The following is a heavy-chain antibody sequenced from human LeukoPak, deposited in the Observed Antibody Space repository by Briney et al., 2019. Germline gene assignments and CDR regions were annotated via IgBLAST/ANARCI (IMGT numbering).Heavy chain of an antibody. CDR2: ISSSSSYI. CDR1: GFTFSTYS. J-gene: IGHJ4*02. CDR3: ASWVLLSGASGYSYGYDY. Sequence: GGSLRLSCAASGFTFSTYSMNWVRQAPGKGLEWVSAISSSSSYIYYADSVKGRFTISRDNAKNSLYLQMNSLRAEDTAVYYCASWVLLSGASGYSYGYDYWGQGTLVTVSS. D-gene: IGHD5-18*01. V-gene: IGHV3-21*01.